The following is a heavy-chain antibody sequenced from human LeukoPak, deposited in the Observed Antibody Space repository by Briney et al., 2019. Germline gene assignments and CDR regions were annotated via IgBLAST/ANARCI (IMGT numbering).Heavy chain of an antibody. D-gene: IGHD2-15*01. Sequence: PGRSLRLSCAASGFTFSSYGMHWVRQAPGKGLEWVAVIWYDGSNKYYADSVKGRFTISRDNSKNTLYLQMNSLRAEDTAVYYCARKPTGGAFDIWGQGTMVTVSS. CDR3: ARKPTGGAFDI. CDR2: IWYDGSNK. J-gene: IGHJ3*02. CDR1: GFTFSSYG. V-gene: IGHV3-33*01.